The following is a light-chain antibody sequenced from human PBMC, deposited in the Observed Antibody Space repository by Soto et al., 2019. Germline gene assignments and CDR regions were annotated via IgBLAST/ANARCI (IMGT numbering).Light chain of an antibody. V-gene: IGLV2-14*01. CDR1: SSDLGIYNY. Sequence: SVLTQPASVSGSPGQSIAISCTGTSSDLGIYNYVSWYQQHPGKDPKLIIYEVSNRPSGVSNRFSGSKSGNTASLTISGLQAEDEADYYCSSYTTSSTRVFGTGTKLTVL. CDR3: SSYTTSSTRV. CDR2: EVS. J-gene: IGLJ1*01.